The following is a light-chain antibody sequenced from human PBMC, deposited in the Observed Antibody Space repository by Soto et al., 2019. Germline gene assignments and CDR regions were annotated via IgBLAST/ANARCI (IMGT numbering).Light chain of an antibody. CDR3: QQYYSTPWT. Sequence: DIVMTQSADSLAVSLGERATINCKSSQSVFSNSNNKKYLAWYQQKPGQPPKLLIHWASIRESGVPDRFSGSGSGTDFTLPIYSLQAEDVAVYYCQQYYSTPWTFGQGTKVDIK. CDR1: QSVFSNSNNKKY. V-gene: IGKV4-1*01. J-gene: IGKJ1*01. CDR2: WAS.